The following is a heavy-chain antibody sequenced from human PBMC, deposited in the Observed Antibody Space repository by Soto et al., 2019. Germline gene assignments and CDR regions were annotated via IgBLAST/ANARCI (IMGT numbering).Heavy chain of an antibody. CDR3: ARSDGDHYYYYGMDV. Sequence: QVQLVQSGAEVKKPGSSVKVSCKASGGTFSSYTISWVRQAPGQGLEWIGRIIPILGIAYYAQKFQGRVTTXXDXSXXTAFMELSSLRSEDTAEYYCARSDGDHYYYYGMDVWGQGTTVTVSS. J-gene: IGHJ6*02. D-gene: IGHD4-17*01. V-gene: IGHV1-69*02. CDR2: IIPILGIA. CDR1: GGTFSSYT.